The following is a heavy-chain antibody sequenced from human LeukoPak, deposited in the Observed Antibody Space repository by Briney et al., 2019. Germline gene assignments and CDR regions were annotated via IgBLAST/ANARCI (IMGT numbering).Heavy chain of an antibody. J-gene: IGHJ4*02. D-gene: IGHD6-13*01. CDR3: ARNIAAAGTVFGY. Sequence: SVSVSCKPSGGTFSSYAISWVRQAPGQRREWMGGIITIFGTANYAQKFQGSDTISTNESTSSAYVELRSLRSEDTAVYYCARNIAAAGTVFGYWGQGTLVTVSS. CDR1: GGTFSSYA. V-gene: IGHV1-69*05. CDR2: IITIFGTA.